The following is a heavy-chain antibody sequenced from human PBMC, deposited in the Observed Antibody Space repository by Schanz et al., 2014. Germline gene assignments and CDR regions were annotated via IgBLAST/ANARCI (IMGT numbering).Heavy chain of an antibody. CDR1: GFSFGSYA. D-gene: IGHD6-6*01. Sequence: EVQLVESGGGLVQRGGSLRLSCAASGFSFGSYAMSWVRQAPGRGLEWVSALSARGHRTQYADSVMGRFTISSDISKNMLYLQMNSLRAEDTALYYCARGYSSSMDVWGQGTLVTVSS. J-gene: IGHJ6*02. V-gene: IGHV3-23*04. CDR2: LSARGHRT. CDR3: ARGYSSSMDV.